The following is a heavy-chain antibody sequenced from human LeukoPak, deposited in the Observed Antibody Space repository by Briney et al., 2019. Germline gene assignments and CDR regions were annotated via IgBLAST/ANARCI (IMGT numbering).Heavy chain of an antibody. CDR2: ISAYNGNT. CDR3: ARDQRWELDYFDC. Sequence: ASVKVSCKASGYTYTSYGISWVRQAPGQGLEWMGWISAYNGNTSYAQKLQGRVTTTTDTSTSTAYMELRSLRSDDTAVYYCARDQRWELDYFDCWGQGTLVTVSS. J-gene: IGHJ4*02. CDR1: GYTYTSYG. D-gene: IGHD1-26*01. V-gene: IGHV1-18*01.